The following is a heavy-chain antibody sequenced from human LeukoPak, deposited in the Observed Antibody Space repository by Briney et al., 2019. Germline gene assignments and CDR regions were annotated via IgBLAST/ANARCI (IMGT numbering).Heavy chain of an antibody. CDR3: VRGGYYFDY. CDR2: IKEYGREK. CDR1: GFTLSSSW. Sequence: PGGSLRLSCAASGFTLSSSWMTWLRQAPGKGLEWVANIKEYGREKYFVGSAKGRINIFRDNGKNSLYLQMNSLRAEDTAVYYCVRGGYYFDYWGQGTLVTVSS. V-gene: IGHV3-7*01. D-gene: IGHD2-15*01. J-gene: IGHJ4*02.